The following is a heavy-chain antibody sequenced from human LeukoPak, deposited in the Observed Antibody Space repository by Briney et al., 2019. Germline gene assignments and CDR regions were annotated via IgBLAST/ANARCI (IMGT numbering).Heavy chain of an antibody. J-gene: IGHJ4*02. CDR3: AKDLAGSGSYSFDY. Sequence: GGSLRLSCVVSGFTFSSCSMNWVRQAPGRGLEWVSAISGSGGSTYYADSVKGRFTISRDNSKNTLYLQMNSLRAEDTAVYYCAKDLAGSGSYSFDYWGQGTLVTVSS. V-gene: IGHV3-23*01. CDR1: GFTFSSCS. CDR2: ISGSGGST. D-gene: IGHD1-26*01.